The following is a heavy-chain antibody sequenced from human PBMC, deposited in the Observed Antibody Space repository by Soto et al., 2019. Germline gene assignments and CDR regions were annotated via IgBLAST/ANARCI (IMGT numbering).Heavy chain of an antibody. CDR2: IIPLYGTV. CDR1: GGTFNSYG. J-gene: IGHJ4*02. V-gene: IGHV1-69*06. D-gene: IGHD3-10*01. CDR3: ARVRLIRGVTPSHIGF. Sequence: SVKVSCKASGGTFNSYGVSWVRQAPGQGLDWMGVIIPLYGTVNYAQKFQGRVSITADKSTSTAYMDLNSLRSDDTAVYYCARVRLIRGVTPSHIGFWGQGTLLTLSS.